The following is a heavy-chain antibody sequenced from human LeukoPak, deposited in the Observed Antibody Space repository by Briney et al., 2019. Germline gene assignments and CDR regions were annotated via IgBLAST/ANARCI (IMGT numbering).Heavy chain of an antibody. CDR1: GFTFDDYG. Sequence: PGGSLRLSCAASGFTFDDYGMHWVRQAPGKGLEWVAVISYDGSNKYYADSVKGRFTISRDNSKNTLYLQMNSLRAEDTAVYYCAKGKLGPIDYWGQGTLVTVFS. J-gene: IGHJ4*02. D-gene: IGHD6-13*01. CDR3: AKGKLGPIDY. CDR2: ISYDGSNK. V-gene: IGHV3-30*18.